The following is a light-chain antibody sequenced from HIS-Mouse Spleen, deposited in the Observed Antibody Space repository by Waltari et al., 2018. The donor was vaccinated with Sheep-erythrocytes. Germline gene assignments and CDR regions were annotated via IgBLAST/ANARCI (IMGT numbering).Light chain of an antibody. V-gene: IGLV2-14*01. J-gene: IGLJ2*01. CDR2: EFS. CDR1: SSDVGGYNY. Sequence: QSALTQPASVSGSPGQSITISCTGTSSDVGGYNYVSWYQQHPGKAPKLMIYEFSSRPAGVSTRFSGSKSGNTASLTISGLQAEDEADYDCSSYTSSSTQVFGGGTKLTVL. CDR3: SSYTSSSTQV.